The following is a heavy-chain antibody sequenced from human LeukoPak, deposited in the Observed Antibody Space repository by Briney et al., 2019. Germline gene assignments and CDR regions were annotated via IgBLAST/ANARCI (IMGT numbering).Heavy chain of an antibody. CDR1: GGSFSGYY. CDR3: ARGGMTTVTTTRNYFDY. V-gene: IGHV4-34*01. D-gene: IGHD4-17*01. Sequence: SETLSLTCAVYGGSFSGYYWSWIRQPPRKGLEWIGEINHSGSTNYNPSLKSRVTISVDTSKNQFSLKLSSVTAADTAVYYCARGGMTTVTTTRNYFDYWGQGTLVTVSS. CDR2: INHSGST. J-gene: IGHJ4*02.